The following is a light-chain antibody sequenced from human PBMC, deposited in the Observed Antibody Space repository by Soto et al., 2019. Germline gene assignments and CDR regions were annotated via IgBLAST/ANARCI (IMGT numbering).Light chain of an antibody. CDR1: SSDVGSYNL. CDR3: SSYTSSSTLV. Sequence: QSALTQPASVSGSPGQSITISCTGTSSDVGSYNLVSWYQQHPGKAPKLMIYEGSKRPSGVSNRFSGSKSGNTASLTISGLRTEDEAYYYCSSYTSSSTLVFGGGTKLTVL. CDR2: EGS. J-gene: IGLJ2*01. V-gene: IGLV2-14*02.